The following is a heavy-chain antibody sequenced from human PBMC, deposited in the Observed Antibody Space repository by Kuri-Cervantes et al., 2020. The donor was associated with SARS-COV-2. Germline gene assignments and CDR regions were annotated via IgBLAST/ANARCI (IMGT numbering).Heavy chain of an antibody. V-gene: IGHV1-18*01. CDR2: ISAYNGNT. Sequence: ASVKVSCKASGYTFTSYGISWVRQAPGQGLEWMGWISAYNGNTNYAQKLQGRVTMTTDTSTSTAYMELRSLRSDDTAAYYCARDPKPWAYSGYDRRAFDIWGQGTMVTVSS. D-gene: IGHD5-12*01. J-gene: IGHJ3*02. CDR1: GYTFTSYG. CDR3: ARDPKPWAYSGYDRRAFDI.